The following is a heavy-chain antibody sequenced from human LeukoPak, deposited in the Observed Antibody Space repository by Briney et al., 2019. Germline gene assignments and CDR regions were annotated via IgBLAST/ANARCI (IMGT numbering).Heavy chain of an antibody. V-gene: IGHV3-74*01. Sequence: PGGSLRLSCAASGFTFSSYWMHWVRQAPGKGLVWVSRINSDGRSKSYADSVRGRFTISRDNAKHPLYRPLNSLRAEDTAVYYCASRGYSSGWYYYYYMDVWGKGTTVTVSS. D-gene: IGHD6-19*01. CDR1: GFTFSSYW. CDR2: INSDGRSK. CDR3: ASRGYSSGWYYYYYMDV. J-gene: IGHJ6*03.